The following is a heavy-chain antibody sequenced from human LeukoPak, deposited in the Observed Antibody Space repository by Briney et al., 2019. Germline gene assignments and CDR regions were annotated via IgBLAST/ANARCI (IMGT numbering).Heavy chain of an antibody. CDR2: IDGSGRSP. Sequence: GRSLRLSCAASGFTFGSYAISWVRQAPGKGLEWVSAIDGSGRSPWYADSVRGRSTISRDNSKNTVYLQMENLRAEDTAIYFCARDRDYPRDQFDYWGQGTLVTVSS. CDR1: GFTFGSYA. J-gene: IGHJ4*02. V-gene: IGHV3-23*01. D-gene: IGHD4-17*01. CDR3: ARDRDYPRDQFDY.